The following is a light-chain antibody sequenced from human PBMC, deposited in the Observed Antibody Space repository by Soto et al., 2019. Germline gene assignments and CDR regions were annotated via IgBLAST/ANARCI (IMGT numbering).Light chain of an antibody. CDR2: YAS. J-gene: IGKJ1*01. CDR3: QQYNSYSWT. CDR1: QNIGRW. Sequence: DIQMTQSPSTLSASIGDRVTISCRASQNIGRWLAWYQQKPGTAPNLQIYYASNLRGGVPSRFSGGGSGTEFTLTISSRQPDDVATYSCQQYNSYSWTFGQGTKVEIK. V-gene: IGKV1-5*01.